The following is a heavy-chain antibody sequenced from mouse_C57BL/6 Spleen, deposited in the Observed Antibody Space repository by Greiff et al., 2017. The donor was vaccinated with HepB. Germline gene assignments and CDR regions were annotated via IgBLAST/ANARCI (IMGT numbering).Heavy chain of an antibody. V-gene: IGHV5-4*03. CDR1: GFTFSSYA. CDR2: ISDGGSYT. J-gene: IGHJ1*01. D-gene: IGHD1-1*01. CDR3: ARGPHYYYASSPYWYFDV. Sequence: EVKLVESGGGLVKPGGSLKLSCAASGFTFSSYAMSWVRQTPEKRLEWVATISDGGSYTYYPDNVKGRFTISRDNAKNNLYLQLSPLKSEDTAMYYSARGPHYYYASSPYWYFDVWGQGTTVTVSS.